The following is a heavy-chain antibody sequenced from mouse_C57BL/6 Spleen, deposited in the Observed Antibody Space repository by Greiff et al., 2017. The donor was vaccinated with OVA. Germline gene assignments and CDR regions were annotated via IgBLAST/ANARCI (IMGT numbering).Heavy chain of an antibody. CDR1: GYAFSSSW. CDR2: IYPGDGDT. J-gene: IGHJ4*01. D-gene: IGHD2-5*01. V-gene: IGHV1-82*01. CDR3: ARESNYGYYAMDY. Sequence: VKLQESGPELVKPGASVKISCKASGYAFSSSWMNWVKQRPGKGLEWIGRIYPGDGDTNYNGKFKGKATLTADKSSSTAYMQLSSLTSEDSAVYFCARESNYGYYAMDYWGQGTSVTVSS.